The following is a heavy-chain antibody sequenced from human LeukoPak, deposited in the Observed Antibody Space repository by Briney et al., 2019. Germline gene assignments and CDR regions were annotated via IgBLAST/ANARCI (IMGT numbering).Heavy chain of an antibody. Sequence: SETLSLTCTVSGGSISSYYWSWIRQPPGKGLEWIGYIYYSGSTNYNPSLKSRVTISVDTSKNQFSLKLSSVTAADTAVYYCARNIAVTGTYSYSDYWGQGTLVTVSS. CDR3: ARNIAVTGTYSYSDY. CDR2: IYYSGST. D-gene: IGHD6-19*01. V-gene: IGHV4-59*08. CDR1: GGSISSYY. J-gene: IGHJ4*02.